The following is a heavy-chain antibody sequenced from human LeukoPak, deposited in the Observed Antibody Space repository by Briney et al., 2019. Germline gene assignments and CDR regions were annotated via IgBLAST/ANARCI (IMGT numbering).Heavy chain of an antibody. CDR2: IYTSGST. CDR1: GGSISSGSYY. V-gene: IGHV4-61*02. J-gene: IGHJ4*02. CDR3: ASGSYSFYYFDY. Sequence: SETLSLTCTVSGGSISSGSYYWNWIRQPAGKGLEWIGRIYTSGSTNYNPSLKSRVTISVDTSKNQFSLKLNSVTAADTAVYYCASGSYSFYYFDYWGQGTLVTVSS. D-gene: IGHD1-26*01.